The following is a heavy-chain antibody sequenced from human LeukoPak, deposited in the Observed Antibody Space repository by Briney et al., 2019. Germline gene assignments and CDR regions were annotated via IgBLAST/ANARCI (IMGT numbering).Heavy chain of an antibody. CDR2: INPNTGGT. D-gene: IGHD3-22*01. V-gene: IGHV1-2*02. Sequence: GASVKVSCKASGYTFTGYYMHWVRQAPGQGLEWMGWINPNTGGTNYAQRFQGRVTMTRDTSISTAYMELSRLRSDDTAVYYCARALDYYDSSGPEIYWGQGTLVTVSS. CDR1: GYTFTGYY. CDR3: ARALDYYDSSGPEIY. J-gene: IGHJ4*02.